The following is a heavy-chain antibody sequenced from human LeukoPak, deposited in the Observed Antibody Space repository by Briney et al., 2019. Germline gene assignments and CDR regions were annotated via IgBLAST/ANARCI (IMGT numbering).Heavy chain of an antibody. D-gene: IGHD1-7*01. J-gene: IGHJ4*02. CDR3: ARVRADNWNYVLDY. V-gene: IGHV4-39*07. Sequence: SETLSLTCTVSGGSISSSSYYWGWIRQPPGKGLEWIGSIYYSGSTYYNPSLKSRVTISVDTSKNQFSLKLSSVTAADTAVYYCARVRADNWNYVLDYWGQGTLVTVSS. CDR2: IYYSGST. CDR1: GGSISSSSYY.